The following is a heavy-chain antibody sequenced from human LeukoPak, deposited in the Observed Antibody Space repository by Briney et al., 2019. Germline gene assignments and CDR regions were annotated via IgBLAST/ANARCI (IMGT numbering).Heavy chain of an antibody. CDR3: ARAEGVRAIPGY. V-gene: IGHV3-66*01. CDR1: GFTVRSDY. CDR2: ICGDGNT. J-gene: IGHJ4*02. D-gene: IGHD1-26*01. Sequence: PGGSLRLSCAASGFTVRSDYMNWVRQAPGKGLEWVSIICGDGNTYYTDSVKGRFTVSRDNSKNTLYLQMNSLRAEDTGVYYCARAEGVRAIPGYWGQGTLATVSS.